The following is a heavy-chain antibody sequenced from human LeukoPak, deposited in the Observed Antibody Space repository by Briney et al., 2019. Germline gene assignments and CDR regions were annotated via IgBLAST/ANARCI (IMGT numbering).Heavy chain of an antibody. D-gene: IGHD6-19*01. CDR2: IFYSGST. CDR1: GGSISSSSFY. Sequence: SVTLSLTCTVSGGSISSSSFYWGWIRQPPGKGLEWIGTIFYSGSTYYNPSLRSRVTMSVDTSKNQFSLRLSSVTAADTAVYYCARQGYISGQGFRNNWFDPWGQGSLVTVSS. V-gene: IGHV4-39*01. CDR3: ARQGYISGQGFRNNWFDP. J-gene: IGHJ5*02.